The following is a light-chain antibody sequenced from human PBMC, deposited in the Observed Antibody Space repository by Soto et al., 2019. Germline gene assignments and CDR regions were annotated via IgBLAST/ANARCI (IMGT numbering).Light chain of an antibody. CDR1: QSVSSD. CDR3: QHYNHWPRT. Sequence: EIVMTQSPVTLSVSPGERATLTCRASQSVSSDLAWYQQEPGQAPRLLIYGASTRATGIPARFGGSGSGTEFTLTISSLQSEDFAVYYCQHYNHWPRTFGRETNVEIK. J-gene: IGKJ1*01. V-gene: IGKV3-15*01. CDR2: GAS.